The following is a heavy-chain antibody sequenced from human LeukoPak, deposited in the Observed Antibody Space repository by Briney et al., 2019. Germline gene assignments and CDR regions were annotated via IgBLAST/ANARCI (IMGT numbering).Heavy chain of an antibody. Sequence: GGSLRLSCAASGFTFSSYGMHWVRQAPGKGLEWVAFIRYDGSNKYYADSVKGRFTISRDNSKNTLYLQMNSLRAEDTAVYYCARDLGYSSGPNYWGQGTLVTVSS. J-gene: IGHJ4*02. CDR3: ARDLGYSSGPNY. CDR1: GFTFSSYG. CDR2: IRYDGSNK. V-gene: IGHV3-30*02. D-gene: IGHD6-19*01.